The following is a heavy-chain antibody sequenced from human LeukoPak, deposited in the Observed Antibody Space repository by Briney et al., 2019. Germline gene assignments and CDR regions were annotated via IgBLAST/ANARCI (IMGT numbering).Heavy chain of an antibody. CDR2: ISSSGSTI. D-gene: IGHD3-22*01. CDR1: GFTFSSYE. Sequence: QPGGSLRLSCAASGFTFSSYEMNWVRQAPGKGLEWISYISSSGSTIYYADSVKGRFTISRDNSKNTLYLQMNSLRAEDTAVYYCAKDLITGYYYDSSGYSPFDPWGQGTLVTVSS. V-gene: IGHV3-48*03. CDR3: AKDLITGYYYDSSGYSPFDP. J-gene: IGHJ5*02.